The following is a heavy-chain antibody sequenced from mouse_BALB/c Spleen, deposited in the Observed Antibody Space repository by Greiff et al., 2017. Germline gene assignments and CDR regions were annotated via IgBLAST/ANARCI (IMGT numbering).Heavy chain of an antibody. CDR3: ARRGSSFPFDY. V-gene: IGHV5-9-3*01. Sequence: EVQLVESGGGLVKPGGSLKLSCAASGFTFSSYAMSWVRQTPEKRLEWVATISSGGSYTYYPDSVKGRFTISRDNAKNTLYLQMSSLRSEDTAMYYCARRGSSFPFDYWGQGTTLTVSS. CDR2: ISSGGSYT. J-gene: IGHJ2*01. CDR1: GFTFSSYA. D-gene: IGHD1-1*01.